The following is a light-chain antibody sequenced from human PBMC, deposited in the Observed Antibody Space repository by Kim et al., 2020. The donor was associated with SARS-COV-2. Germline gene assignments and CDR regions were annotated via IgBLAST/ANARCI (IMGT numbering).Light chain of an antibody. CDR3: ASYTSSSTWV. CDR1: SSDVGSDDR. V-gene: IGLV2-18*02. CDR2: EVN. Sequence: GQSVTISCTGTSSDVGSDDRVSWYQQPPGTAPKLMIYEVNNRPSGVPDRFSGSKSGNTASLTISGLQAEDEADYYCASYTSSSTWVFGGGTKVTVL. J-gene: IGLJ3*02.